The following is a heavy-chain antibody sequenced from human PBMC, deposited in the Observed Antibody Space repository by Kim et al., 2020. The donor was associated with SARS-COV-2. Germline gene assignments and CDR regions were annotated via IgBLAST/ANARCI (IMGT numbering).Heavy chain of an antibody. Sequence: SETLSLTCTVSGGSISSSSYYWGWIRQPPGKGLEWIGSIYYSGSTYYNPSLKSRVTISVDTSKNQFSLKLSSVTAADTAVYYCARLGGATSRDEYFQHWGQGTLVTFSS. J-gene: IGHJ1*01. CDR1: GGSISSSSYY. CDR2: IYYSGST. D-gene: IGHD1-26*01. V-gene: IGHV4-39*01. CDR3: ARLGGATSRDEYFQH.